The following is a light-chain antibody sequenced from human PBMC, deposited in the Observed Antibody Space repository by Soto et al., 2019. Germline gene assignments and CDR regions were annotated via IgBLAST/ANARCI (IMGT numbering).Light chain of an antibody. CDR3: CSYAGSHTFV. V-gene: IGLV2-11*01. CDR1: SSDVGGYNF. Sequence: QSLLTQPRSVSGSPGQSVTISCTGTSSDVGGYNFVSWYQQYPGKAPKFMIYDVSKRPSGVPDRFSGSKSGNTASLTISGLLVEDEADYYCCSYAGSHTFVFGTGTKVTVL. J-gene: IGLJ1*01. CDR2: DVS.